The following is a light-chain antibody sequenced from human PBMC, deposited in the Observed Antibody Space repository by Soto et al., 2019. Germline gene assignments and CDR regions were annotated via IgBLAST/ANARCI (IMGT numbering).Light chain of an antibody. CDR2: DAS. CDR1: QGVSSY. V-gene: IGKV3-11*01. J-gene: IGKJ2*01. Sequence: ETVLTQSPATLSLSPGERATLSCRASQGVSSYLAWYQQKPGQAPRLLIYDASNRATGIPARFSGSGSGTDFTLTISSLEPEDFAVYYCQQRINWPPKYTFGQGTKLEIK. CDR3: QQRINWPPKYT.